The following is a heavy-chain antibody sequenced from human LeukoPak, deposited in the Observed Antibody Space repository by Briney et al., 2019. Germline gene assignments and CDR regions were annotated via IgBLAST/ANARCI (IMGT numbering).Heavy chain of an antibody. Sequence: SETLSLTCTVSGGSISSYYWSWIRQPPGKGLEWIGYIYYSGSTNYNPSLKSRVTISVDTSKNQFSLKLSSVTAADTAVYYCARVVVVPAAQYYYYYYYMDVWGKGTTVTVSS. J-gene: IGHJ6*03. CDR1: GGSISSYY. CDR3: ARVVVVPAAQYYYYYYYMDV. CDR2: IYYSGST. D-gene: IGHD2-2*01. V-gene: IGHV4-59*01.